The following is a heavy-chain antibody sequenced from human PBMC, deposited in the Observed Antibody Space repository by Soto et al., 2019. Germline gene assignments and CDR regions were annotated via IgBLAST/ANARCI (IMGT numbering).Heavy chain of an antibody. D-gene: IGHD4-17*01. J-gene: IGHJ6*02. Sequence: SETLSLTCTVSGGSISSSSYYWGWIREPPGKGLEWIGSIYYSGSTYYNPSLKSRVTISVDTSKNQFSLKLSSVTAADTAVYYCARIYGDYYYYYGMDVWGQGTTVTVSS. CDR1: GGSISSSSYY. V-gene: IGHV4-39*01. CDR2: IYYSGST. CDR3: ARIYGDYYYYYGMDV.